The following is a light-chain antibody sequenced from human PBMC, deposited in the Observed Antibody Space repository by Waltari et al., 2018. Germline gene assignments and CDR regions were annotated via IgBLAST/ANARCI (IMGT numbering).Light chain of an antibody. CDR2: AAS. V-gene: IGKV3-20*01. CDR1: QSVSRY. Sequence: EIVLTQSPGTLSLSPGERATLSCRASQSVSRYLVWYQQKPGQAPRLLIYAASIRATGIPDRISGSGSGTDFSLTISRLEPEDFAVYYCQKYDRLPATFGQGTKVEIK. CDR3: QKYDRLPAT. J-gene: IGKJ1*01.